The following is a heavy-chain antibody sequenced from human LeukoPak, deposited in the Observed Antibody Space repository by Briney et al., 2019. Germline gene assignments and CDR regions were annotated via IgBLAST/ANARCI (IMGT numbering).Heavy chain of an antibody. Sequence: SETLSLTCTVSGSSISSYYWSWIRQPAGKGPEWIGRIYTSGSTNYNPSLKSRVTISVDKSKNQFSLKLSSVTAADTAVYYCARDGRYGYNWFDPWGQGTLVTVSS. D-gene: IGHD1-26*01. CDR2: IYTSGST. J-gene: IGHJ5*02. CDR1: GSSISSYY. CDR3: ARDGRYGYNWFDP. V-gene: IGHV4-4*07.